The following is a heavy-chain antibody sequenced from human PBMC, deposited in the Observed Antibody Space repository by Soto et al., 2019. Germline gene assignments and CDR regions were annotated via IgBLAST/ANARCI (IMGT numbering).Heavy chain of an antibody. CDR1: GGPISSYY. D-gene: IGHD5-18*01. J-gene: IGHJ4*02. CDR3: ARHVDSTRAYYFDY. V-gene: IGHV4-59*01. Sequence: LSLTCTVSGGPISSYYWSWIRQPPGKGLEWIGYIYYSGTTDYNPSLKSRVTISVDRSKNQFSLKLNSVTAADTAVYYCARHVDSTRAYYFDYWGQGTLVTVSS. CDR2: IYYSGTT.